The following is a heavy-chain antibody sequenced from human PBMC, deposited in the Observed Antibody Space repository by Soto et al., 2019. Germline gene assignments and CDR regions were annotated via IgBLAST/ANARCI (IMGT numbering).Heavy chain of an antibody. J-gene: IGHJ5*02. V-gene: IGHV3-21*01. Sequence: GGSLRLSCAASVFTFSSYSMNWVRQAPGKGLEWVSSISSSSSYIYYADSVKGRFTISRDNAKNSLYLQMNSLRAEDTAVYYCARDAPYYYGSGAFDPWGQGTLVTVSS. CDR2: ISSSSSYI. CDR1: VFTFSSYS. CDR3: ARDAPYYYGSGAFDP. D-gene: IGHD3-10*01.